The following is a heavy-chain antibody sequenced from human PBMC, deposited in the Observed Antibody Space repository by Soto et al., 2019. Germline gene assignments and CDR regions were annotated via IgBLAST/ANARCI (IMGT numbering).Heavy chain of an antibody. J-gene: IGHJ4*02. CDR2: INPNSGGT. D-gene: IGHD6-19*01. CDR1: GYTFTGYY. Sequence: ASVKVSCKASGYTFTGYYMHWVRQAPGQGLEWMGWINPNSGGTNYAQKFQGWVTMTRDTSISTAYMELSRLRSDDTAVYYCARDLGGIAVAGVYDYWGQGTLVTVSS. CDR3: ARDLGGIAVAGVYDY. V-gene: IGHV1-2*04.